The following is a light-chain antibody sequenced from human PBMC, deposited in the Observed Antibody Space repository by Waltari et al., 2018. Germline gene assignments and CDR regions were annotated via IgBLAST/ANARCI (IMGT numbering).Light chain of an antibody. Sequence: EVVLTQYQVNLSVSPGETVSMHCRASQSVASYLAWYQQKSGQAPSLLIYGSSSRATGVPARFSGGGSATEFTLTISGLQSEDFAVYYCQQYGNLPPYTFGQGTQLEIK. J-gene: IGKJ2*01. CDR2: GSS. CDR3: QQYGNLPPYT. CDR1: QSVASY. V-gene: IGKV3-15*01.